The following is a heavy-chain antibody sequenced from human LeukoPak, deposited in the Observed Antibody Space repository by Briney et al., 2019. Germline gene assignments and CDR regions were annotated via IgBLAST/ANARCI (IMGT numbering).Heavy chain of an antibody. V-gene: IGHV4-39*01. D-gene: IGHD1-26*01. CDR2: IYYSGST. J-gene: IGHJ4*02. Sequence: SETLSLTCTVSGGSISSSSYYWGWIRQPPGKGLEWIGSIYYSGSTYYNPSLKSRVTISVDTSKNQFSLKLSSVTAADTAVYYCARLSPRYGGRYYFDYWGQGTLVTVSS. CDR1: GGSISSSSYY. CDR3: ARLSPRYGGRYYFDY.